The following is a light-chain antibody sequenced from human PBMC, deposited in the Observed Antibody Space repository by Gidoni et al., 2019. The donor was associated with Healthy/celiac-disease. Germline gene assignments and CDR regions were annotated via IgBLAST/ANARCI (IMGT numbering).Light chain of an antibody. CDR1: QGISSW. CDR3: QQANSSPLT. Sequence: DIQLTQSPSSVSASVGDRVTITCRASQGISSWLAWYQQKPGQAPRLLIYSASTLYTGVPSRFSGSGSGTDFTLTISSLQPEDFATYYCQQANSSPLTFXGXTKVEIK. V-gene: IGKV1-12*01. CDR2: SAS. J-gene: IGKJ4*01.